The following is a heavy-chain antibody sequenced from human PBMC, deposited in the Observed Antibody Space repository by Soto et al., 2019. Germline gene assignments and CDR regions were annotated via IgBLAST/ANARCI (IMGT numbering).Heavy chain of an antibody. J-gene: IGHJ4*02. D-gene: IGHD2-15*01. V-gene: IGHV1-69*14. CDR2: IIPIAGTP. CDR1: GDTSTPYA. Sequence: QVQLVQSGAEVKKPGSSVTVSCKASGDTSTPYAISWVRQAPGQGLEWLGGIIPIAGTPTYAQKFQGRVTISEDRSTSTTSMELTRLTSEDTAVYYCARGYCVSSSCHSLDSWGQGTPVTLSS. CDR3: ARGYCVSSSCHSLDS.